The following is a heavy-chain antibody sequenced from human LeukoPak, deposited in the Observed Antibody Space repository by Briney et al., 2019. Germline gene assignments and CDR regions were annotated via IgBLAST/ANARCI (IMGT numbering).Heavy chain of an antibody. CDR1: GGSISSYY. CDR3: ARHDYGGNSPWDV. Sequence: SSETLSLTCTVSGGSISSYYWSWIRQPPGKGLEWIGYIYYSGSTNYNPSLKSRVTISVDTSKNQFSLKLSSVTAADTAVYYCARHDYGGNSPWDVWGQGTTVTVSS. J-gene: IGHJ6*02. V-gene: IGHV4-59*08. CDR2: IYYSGST. D-gene: IGHD4-23*01.